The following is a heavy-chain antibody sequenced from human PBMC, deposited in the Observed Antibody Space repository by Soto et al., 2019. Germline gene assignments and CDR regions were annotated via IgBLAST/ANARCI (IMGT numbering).Heavy chain of an antibody. CDR3: AREVPGDSDC. V-gene: IGHV3-7*01. Sequence: PGGSLRLSCAASGFSFSTYWMTWVRQAPGKGLEWVANIKEDGSEKYYVDSVKGRFTISRDNAKNSLYLQMNSLRVEDTAVYYCAREVPGDSDCWGQGILVTVSS. D-gene: IGHD4-17*01. CDR2: IKEDGSEK. CDR1: GFSFSTYW. J-gene: IGHJ4*02.